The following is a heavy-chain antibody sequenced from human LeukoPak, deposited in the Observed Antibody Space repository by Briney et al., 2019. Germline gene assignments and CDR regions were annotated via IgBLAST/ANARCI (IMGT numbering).Heavy chain of an antibody. CDR3: ARERLYCSSTSCHTY. V-gene: IGHV3-11*04. D-gene: IGHD2-2*02. CDR1: GFTFSDYY. J-gene: IGHJ4*02. Sequence: PGGSLRLSCAASGFTFSDYYMSWIRQAPGKGLEWVSYISSSGSTIYYADSVKGRFTISRDNAKNSLYLQMNSLRAEDTAVYYCARERLYCSSTSCHTYWGQGTLVTVSS. CDR2: ISSSGSTI.